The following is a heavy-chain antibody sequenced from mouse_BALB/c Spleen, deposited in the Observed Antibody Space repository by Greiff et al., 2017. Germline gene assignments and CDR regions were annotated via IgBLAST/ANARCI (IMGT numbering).Heavy chain of an antibody. J-gene: IGHJ3*01. CDR3: ARLRTLYRYDSFAY. CDR1: GYTFTSYW. D-gene: IGHD2-14*01. Sequence: QVQLQQPGAELVKPGASVKLSCKASGYTFTSYWMHWVKQRPGQGLEWIGEINPSNGRTNYNEKFKSKATLTVDKSSSTAYMQLSSLTSEDSAVYYCARLRTLYRYDSFAYWGQGTLVTVSA. CDR2: INPSNGRT. V-gene: IGHV1S81*02.